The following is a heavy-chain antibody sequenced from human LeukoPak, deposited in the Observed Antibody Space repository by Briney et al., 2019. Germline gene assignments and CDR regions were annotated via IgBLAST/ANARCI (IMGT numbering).Heavy chain of an antibody. J-gene: IGHJ4*02. Sequence: GGSLRLSRAASGFTFSSFERNWVRQAPGKGLEWVSSISTSSSYIYYADSVKGRFTISRDNAKSSLYLQMNSLRAEDTAVYYCARGSDNYGGYVDYWGQGTLVTVSS. CDR2: ISTSSSYI. CDR3: ARGSDNYGGYVDY. D-gene: IGHD2-21*01. V-gene: IGHV3-21*01. CDR1: GFTFSSFE.